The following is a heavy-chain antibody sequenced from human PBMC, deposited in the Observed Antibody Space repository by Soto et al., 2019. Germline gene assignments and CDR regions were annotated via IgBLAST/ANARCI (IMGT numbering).Heavy chain of an antibody. J-gene: IGHJ4*02. V-gene: IGHV3-21*01. D-gene: IGHD5-18*01. Sequence: GSLRLSCAASGFTFSDHSMNWVRQAPGKGLEWVSSISTTGRYIYYADSMAGRFTISRDNAKNSLYLQINSLRVEDTAVYYCAAGTDTAMEQGADYWGQGTLVTV. CDR1: GFTFSDHS. CDR3: AAGTDTAMEQGADY. CDR2: ISTTGRYI.